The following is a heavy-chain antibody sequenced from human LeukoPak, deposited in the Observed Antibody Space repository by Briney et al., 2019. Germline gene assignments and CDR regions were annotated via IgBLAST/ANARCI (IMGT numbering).Heavy chain of an antibody. CDR1: GFTFGDYA. CDR3: ARDAFHYYGMDV. J-gene: IGHJ6*02. V-gene: IGHV3-48*03. Sequence: GGSLRLSCTTSGFTFGDYAMNWVRQAPGKGLEWVSYIRGDASAINYADSVKGRFTVSRDNAKKSLYLQMNSLRGEDTAVYFCARDAFHYYGMDVWGQGTTVTVSS. CDR2: IRGDASAI.